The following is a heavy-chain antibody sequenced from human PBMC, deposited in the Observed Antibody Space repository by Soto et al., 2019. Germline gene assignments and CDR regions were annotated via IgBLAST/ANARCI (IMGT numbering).Heavy chain of an antibody. CDR1: GFTFSSYG. CDR3: KVAAIYRDFDY. D-gene: IGHD1-26*01. J-gene: IGHJ4*02. CDR2: ISSSSSYI. Sequence: ILSCAASGFTFSSYGMNWVRQAPGKGLEWVSSISSSSSYIYYADSVKGRFTISRDNAKNSLYLQMNSLRAEDTAVYYCKVAAIYRDFDYWGQGTLVTVSS. V-gene: IGHV3-21*01.